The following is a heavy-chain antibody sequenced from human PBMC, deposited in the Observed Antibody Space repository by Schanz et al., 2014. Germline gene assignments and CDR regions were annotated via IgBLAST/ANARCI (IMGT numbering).Heavy chain of an antibody. V-gene: IGHV3-30*03. CDR1: GFIFSNYG. CDR3: ARGGFGEVSYFDY. Sequence: QERLVESGGGVVQPGRSLRLSCAASGFIFSNYGMHWVRQAPGGGLEWVAGISNGGSDEYYVDSVKGRITISRDNSKDILYLQMNSLRPEDTAVYYCARGGFGEVSYFDYWGQGTLVTVSS. J-gene: IGHJ4*02. CDR2: ISNGGSDE. D-gene: IGHD3-10*01.